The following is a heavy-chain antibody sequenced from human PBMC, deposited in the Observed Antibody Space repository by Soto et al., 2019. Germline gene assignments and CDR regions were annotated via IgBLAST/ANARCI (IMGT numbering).Heavy chain of an antibody. J-gene: IGHJ4*02. D-gene: IGHD3-3*01. Sequence: QVQLVESGGGVVQPGRSLRLSCEASGFTFSSHAMHWVRQAPGKGLEWVAVISVDGSNKYYADSVKGRFTISRDNSKNTLYLQMNSMTSADAATYYCAREGAAVVLGVAFEFWGLGTLVAVSS. V-gene: IGHV3-30-3*01. CDR1: GFTFSSHA. CDR3: AREGAAVVLGVAFEF. CDR2: ISVDGSNK.